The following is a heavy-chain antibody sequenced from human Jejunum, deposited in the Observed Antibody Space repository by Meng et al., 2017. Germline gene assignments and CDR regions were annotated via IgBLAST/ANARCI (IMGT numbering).Heavy chain of an antibody. V-gene: IGHV4-61*09. CDR1: SGSISGGSLY. CDR3: ARANYYDSSGCYYDY. Sequence: SETLSLTCTVSSGSISGGSLYWSWIRQPAGKGLEWIGHISASGSTTYNPSLKSRVTISVDTSKTQFSLRLCSVTAANTAVYYCARANYYDSSGCYYDYWGQGMLVTVSS. D-gene: IGHD3-22*01. J-gene: IGHJ4*01. CDR2: ISASGST.